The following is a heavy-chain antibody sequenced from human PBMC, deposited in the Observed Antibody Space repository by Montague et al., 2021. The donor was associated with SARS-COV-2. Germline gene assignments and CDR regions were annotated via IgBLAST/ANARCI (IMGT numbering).Heavy chain of an antibody. CDR2: IYYSGST. J-gene: IGHJ6*02. Sequence: SETLSLTCTVSGGSISSYYWSWIRQPPGKGLEWIGYIYYSGSTNYNPSLKSRVTISVDTSKNQFSLKLSSVTAADTAVYYCARVPYGDVDDGVTAGGYYGMDVWGQGTTVTVSS. D-gene: IGHD2-21*02. V-gene: IGHV4-59*13. CDR1: GGSISSYY. CDR3: ARVPYGDVDDGVTAGGYYGMDV.